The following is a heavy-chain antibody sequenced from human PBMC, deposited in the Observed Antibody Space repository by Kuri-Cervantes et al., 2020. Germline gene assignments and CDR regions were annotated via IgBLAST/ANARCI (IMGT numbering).Heavy chain of an antibody. Sequence: SQTLSLTCAVYGGSFSGYYWSWIRQPPGKGLERIGEINHSGSTSYNPSLKSRVTISVDKSKNQFSLKLSSVTAADTAVYYCARDSLIYDSSGYWTYYFDYWGQGTLVTVSS. V-gene: IGHV4-34*01. D-gene: IGHD3-22*01. CDR3: ARDSLIYDSSGYWTYYFDY. CDR1: GGSFSGYY. J-gene: IGHJ4*02. CDR2: INHSGST.